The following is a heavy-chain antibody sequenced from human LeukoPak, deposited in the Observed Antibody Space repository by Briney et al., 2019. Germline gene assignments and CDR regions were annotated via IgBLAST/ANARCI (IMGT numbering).Heavy chain of an antibody. CDR3: AKEEYYYGSGSPSVDY. V-gene: IGHV3-23*01. CDR2: ISGSGGST. J-gene: IGHJ4*02. D-gene: IGHD3-10*01. Sequence: GGSLRLSCAASGFTFGSYAMSWVRQAPGKGLEWVSTISGSGGSTYYADSVKGRFTISRDNSKNTLYLQMNSLRAEDTAVYYCAKEEYYYGSGSPSVDYWGQGTLVTVSS. CDR1: GFTFGSYA.